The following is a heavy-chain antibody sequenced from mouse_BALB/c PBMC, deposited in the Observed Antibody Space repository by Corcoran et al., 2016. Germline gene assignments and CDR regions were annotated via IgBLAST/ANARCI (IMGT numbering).Heavy chain of an antibody. Sequence: QVNLKESGPGILQPSQTLSLTCSFSGFSLSTSGMGVSWIRQPSGKGLEWLTHIYWDDDKRYKPSLKSRLTISKDTPRNQVFLKITSVDTADTATYYCARRGDYLDYWGQGTTLTVSS. CDR3: ARRGDYLDY. CDR2: IYWDDDK. J-gene: IGHJ2*01. V-gene: IGHV8-12*01. CDR1: GFSLSTSGMG.